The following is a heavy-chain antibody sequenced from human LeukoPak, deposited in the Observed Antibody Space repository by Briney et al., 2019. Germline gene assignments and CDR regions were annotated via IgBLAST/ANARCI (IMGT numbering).Heavy chain of an antibody. D-gene: IGHD1-26*01. J-gene: IGHJ3*02. CDR3: AREYSGSYHAFDI. CDR2: IVGSGSTI. Sequence: GGSLRLSCVASGFTFNSYRMNWVRQAPGEGLEWVSHIVGSGSTIHYADSVKDRFTVSRDNAKNSLYLQTNSLRDEDTAVYYCAREYSGSYHAFDIWGQGTMVTVSS. CDR1: GFTFNSYR. V-gene: IGHV3-48*02.